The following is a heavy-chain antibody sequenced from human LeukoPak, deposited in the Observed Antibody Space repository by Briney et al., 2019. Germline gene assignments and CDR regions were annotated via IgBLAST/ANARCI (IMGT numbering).Heavy chain of an antibody. D-gene: IGHD6-19*01. CDR1: GFTFSSYA. V-gene: IGHV3-23*01. CDR3: AKDTHHVPGYSSGWYY. CDR2: ISGSGGST. J-gene: IGHJ4*02. Sequence: GGSLRLSCAASGFTFSSYAMSWVRQAPGRGLEWVSAISGSGGSTYYADSVKGRFTISRDNSKNTLYLQMNSLRAEDTAVYYCAKDTHHVPGYSSGWYYWGQGTLVTVSS.